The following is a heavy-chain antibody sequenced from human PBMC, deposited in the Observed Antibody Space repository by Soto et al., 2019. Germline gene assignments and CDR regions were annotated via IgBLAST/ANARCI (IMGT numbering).Heavy chain of an antibody. V-gene: IGHV1-18*01. D-gene: IGHD2-15*01. CDR1: GYTFTIYG. Sequence: ASVKVSWKASGYTFTIYGISWVRQAPGQGLEWMGWISAYNGNTNYAQKLQGRATMTTDTSTSTAYMELRSLRSDDTAVYYCARSIVVVVAADPFDYWGQGTLVTVSS. CDR3: ARSIVVVVAADPFDY. J-gene: IGHJ4*02. CDR2: ISAYNGNT.